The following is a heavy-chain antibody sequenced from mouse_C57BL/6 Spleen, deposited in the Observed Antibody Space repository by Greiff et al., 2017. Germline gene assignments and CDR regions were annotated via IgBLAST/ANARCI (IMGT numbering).Heavy chain of an antibody. CDR3: TFYYDYDEAVPSAY. J-gene: IGHJ3*01. Sequence: EVKLEESGAELVRPGASVKMSCTASGFNITDDYMHWVKQRPEQGLEWIGWIDPENGDTDYDSKFQGKATITADTSSNTAYLQLSSLTSEDTAVYYATFYYDYDEAVPSAYWGQGALVTVSA. V-gene: IGHV14-4*01. CDR1: GFNITDDY. CDR2: IDPENGDT. D-gene: IGHD2-4*01.